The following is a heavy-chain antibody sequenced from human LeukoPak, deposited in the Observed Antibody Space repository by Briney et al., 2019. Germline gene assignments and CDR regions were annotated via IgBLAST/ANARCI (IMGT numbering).Heavy chain of an antibody. D-gene: IGHD2-2*01. CDR1: GYRFTNYW. J-gene: IGHJ4*02. Sequence: GESLKISCKASGYRFTNYWIGWVRQMPGKGLEWMTIIYPGDSETRYSPSFQGQVTISADKSIGTTYLQWSSLKASDTAMYYCARLASTRTSAFDYWGQGTLVTVPS. CDR3: ARLASTRTSAFDY. CDR2: IYPGDSET. V-gene: IGHV5-51*01.